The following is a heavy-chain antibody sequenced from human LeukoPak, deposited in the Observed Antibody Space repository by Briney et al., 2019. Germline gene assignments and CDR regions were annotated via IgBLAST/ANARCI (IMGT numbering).Heavy chain of an antibody. CDR1: GDTFTNDY. V-gene: IGHV1-46*01. J-gene: IGHJ6*03. Sequence: ASVKVSCKASGDTFTNDYMHWVRQAPGQGLEWMGIIDPTGGITSYAQKFQGRVTMTRDTSISTAYMELSRLRSDDTAVYYCARESVPAATRRAPYYYYYMDVWGKGTTVTVSS. D-gene: IGHD2-2*01. CDR3: ARESVPAATRRAPYYYYYMDV. CDR2: IDPTGGIT.